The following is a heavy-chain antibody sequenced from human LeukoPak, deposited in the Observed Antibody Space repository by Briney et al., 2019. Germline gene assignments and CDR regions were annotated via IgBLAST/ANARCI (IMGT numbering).Heavy chain of an antibody. V-gene: IGHV3-7*03. J-gene: IGHJ4*02. CDR3: VREQRIVGASMIDY. D-gene: IGHD1-26*01. Sequence: GGSLRLSCAASGFTFNTYWMTWVRQPPGKGLQWVANIKQDGSEAYYVDSVKGRFTVSRDNAKDSVYLQMRNLRAEDTAVYYCVREQRIVGASMIDYWGQGTLVTVSS. CDR1: GFTFNTYW. CDR2: IKQDGSEA.